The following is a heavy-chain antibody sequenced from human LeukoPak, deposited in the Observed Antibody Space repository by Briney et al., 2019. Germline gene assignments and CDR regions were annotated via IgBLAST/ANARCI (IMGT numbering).Heavy chain of an antibody. J-gene: IGHJ3*02. CDR1: GGSFSAYY. CDR2: INHSGST. Sequence: SETLSLTCAVYGGSFSAYYWSWIRQPSGKGLEWIGEINHSGSTNYNPSLKSRVNISVDTSKNQFSLKLSSVTAADTAVYYCARVSRLWWARDIWGQGTMVTVSS. V-gene: IGHV4-34*01. CDR3: ARVSRLWWARDI. D-gene: IGHD2-21*01.